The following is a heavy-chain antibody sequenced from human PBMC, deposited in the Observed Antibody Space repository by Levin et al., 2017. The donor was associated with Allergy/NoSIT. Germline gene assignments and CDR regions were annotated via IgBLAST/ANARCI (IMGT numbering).Heavy chain of an antibody. Sequence: GGSLRLSCAASGFSFNKFGVHWVRQAPGKGLEWVAVISYDGNNEYYADSVKGRFTISRDNSKNTLYLQMNSLTTDDTAVYYCAKDGQRITLVRGVIDGGFYYGMDVWGHGTTVTVSS. CDR2: ISYDGNNE. D-gene: IGHD3-10*01. CDR1: GFSFNKFG. CDR3: AKDGQRITLVRGVIDGGFYYGMDV. V-gene: IGHV3-30*18. J-gene: IGHJ6*02.